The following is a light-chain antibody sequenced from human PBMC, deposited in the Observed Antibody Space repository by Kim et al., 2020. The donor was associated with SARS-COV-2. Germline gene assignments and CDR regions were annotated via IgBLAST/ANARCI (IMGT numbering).Light chain of an antibody. CDR2: GRN. V-gene: IGLV3-19*01. J-gene: IGLJ2*01. Sequence: SSELTQDPAMSVALGQTVRITCQGDSLRSYYATWYQQKPRQAPVLVIYGRNNRPSGIPDRFSGSSSGNTASLTISGAQAEDEADFYCQSRDSGGNVVFGGGTQLTVL. CDR3: QSRDSGGNVV. CDR1: SLRSYY.